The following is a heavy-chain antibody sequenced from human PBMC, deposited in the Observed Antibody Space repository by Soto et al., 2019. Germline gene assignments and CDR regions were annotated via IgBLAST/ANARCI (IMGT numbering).Heavy chain of an antibody. V-gene: IGHV5-51*01. Sequence: PGESLKISCQVSGYPFTTYWIGWVRQMPGKGLEWMGIIFPADSDTRYSPSFQGQVTMSADKSISTAYLQWSSLKASDTAMYYCATQTTLGYWGQGTRVTVSS. J-gene: IGHJ4*02. CDR1: GYPFTTYW. D-gene: IGHD4-17*01. CDR3: ATQTTLGY. CDR2: IFPADSDT.